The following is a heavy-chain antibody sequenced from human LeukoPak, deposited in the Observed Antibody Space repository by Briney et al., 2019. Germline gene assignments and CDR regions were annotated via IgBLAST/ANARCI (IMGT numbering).Heavy chain of an antibody. V-gene: IGHV4-39*07. CDR1: GGSISSSSYY. D-gene: IGHD2-2*01. Sequence: SETLSLTCTVSGGSISSSSYYWGWIRQPPGKGLEWIGEINHSGSTNYNPSLKSRVTISVDTSKNQFSLKLSSVTAADTAVYYCARGRCWRGNIVVVPAVLFDYWGQGTLVTVSS. CDR2: INHSGST. CDR3: ARGRCWRGNIVVVPAVLFDY. J-gene: IGHJ4*02.